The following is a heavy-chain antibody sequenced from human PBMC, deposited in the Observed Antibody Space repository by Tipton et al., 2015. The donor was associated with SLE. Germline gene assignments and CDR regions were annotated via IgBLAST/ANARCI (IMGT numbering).Heavy chain of an antibody. D-gene: IGHD2-2*01. CDR2: ISYDGSNK. V-gene: IGHV3-30-3*01. J-gene: IGHJ3*02. CDR1: GFTFSSYA. Sequence: SLRLSCAASGFTFSSYAMHWVRQAPGKGLEWVAVISYDGSNKYYADSVKGRFTISRDNAKNSLYLQMNSLRAEDTAVYYCARASYCSSTSCYGIHDAFDIWGQGTMVTVSS. CDR3: ARASYCSSTSCYGIHDAFDI.